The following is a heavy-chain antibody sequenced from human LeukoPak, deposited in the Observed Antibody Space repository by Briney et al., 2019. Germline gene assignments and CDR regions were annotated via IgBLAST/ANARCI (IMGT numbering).Heavy chain of an antibody. J-gene: IGHJ4*02. D-gene: IGHD6-19*01. CDR3: ARVAVAGYYFDY. CDR2: IIPIFGTA. CDR1: GGTFSSYA. V-gene: IGHV1-69*13. Sequence: SVKVSCKASGGTFSSYAISWVRQAPEQGLEWVGGIIPIFGTANYAQKFQGRVTITADESTSTAYMELSSLRSEDTAVYYCARVAVAGYYFDYWGQGTLVTVSS.